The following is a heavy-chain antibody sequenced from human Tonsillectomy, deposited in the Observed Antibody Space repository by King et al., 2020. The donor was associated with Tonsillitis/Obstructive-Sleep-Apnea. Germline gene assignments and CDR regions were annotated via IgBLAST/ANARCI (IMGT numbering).Heavy chain of an antibody. CDR2: TKNNANSYTT. CDR3: ARGGIADYYYGLDV. Sequence: DVQLVESGGGSVQPGESLRLSCAASGFTFSDHYMDWVRQAPGKGLEWVGRTKNNANSYTTEYAASVKGRFTISRDDSENSLYLQMNSLKTEDTAVYYCARGGIADYYYGLDVWGQGTTVTVSS. V-gene: IGHV3-72*01. CDR1: GFTFSDHY. D-gene: IGHD6-13*01. J-gene: IGHJ6*02.